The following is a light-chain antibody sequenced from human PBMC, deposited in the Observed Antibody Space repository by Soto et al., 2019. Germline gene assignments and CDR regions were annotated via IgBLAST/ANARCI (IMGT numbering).Light chain of an antibody. CDR3: QQYNNWPYT. V-gene: IGKV3-15*01. CDR2: GAS. Sequence: EIVMTQSPATLSVSPGERAALSCRASQSVSSNFAWYQQKPGQAPRLLIYGASTRATGNPARFSGSGSGTEVTLTISSLQSEDFAVYYCQQYNNWPYTFGQGTKLEIK. CDR1: QSVSSN. J-gene: IGKJ2*01.